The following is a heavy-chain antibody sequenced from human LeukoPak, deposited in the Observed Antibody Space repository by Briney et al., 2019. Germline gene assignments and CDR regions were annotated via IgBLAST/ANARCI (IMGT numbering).Heavy chain of an antibody. J-gene: IGHJ6*03. V-gene: IGHV1-2*02. D-gene: IGHD2-15*01. CDR2: INPNSGGT. CDR3: ARDPQDCSGGSCYVGLYYMDV. Sequence: GASVKVSCKASGYTFTGCYMHWVRQAPGQGLEWMGWINPNSGGTNYAQKFQGRVTMTRDTSISTAYMELSRLRSDDTAVYYCARDPQDCSGGSCYVGLYYMDVWGKGTTVTVSS. CDR1: GYTFTGCY.